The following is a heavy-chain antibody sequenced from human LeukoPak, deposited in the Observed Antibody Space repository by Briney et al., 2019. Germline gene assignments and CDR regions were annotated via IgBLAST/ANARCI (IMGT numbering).Heavy chain of an antibody. CDR2: IRGDGGLF. J-gene: IGHJ4*02. Sequence: GGSLRLSCEASGFTFSSHWMHWVRQVPGKGLVWISNIRGDGGLFGYADSVKGRFAVPRDNARNTLYLHMNSLRVEDTAVYYCARDEVGAPPTDYWGQGVLVTVSS. CDR3: ARDEVGAPPTDY. D-gene: IGHD1-26*01. V-gene: IGHV3-74*01. CDR1: GFTFSSHW.